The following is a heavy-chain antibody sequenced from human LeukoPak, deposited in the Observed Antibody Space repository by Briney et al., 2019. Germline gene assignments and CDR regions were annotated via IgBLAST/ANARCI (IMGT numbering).Heavy chain of an antibody. J-gene: IGHJ4*02. CDR2: ISGSGGST. D-gene: IGHD1-20*01. Sequence: GGSLRLSCAASGFTFSSYAMSWVRQAPGKGLEWVSAISGSGGSTYYADSVKGRFTISRDNSKNTLYLQMNSLRAEDTAVYYCAKVVGYNWKQGADYWGQGTLVTVSS. V-gene: IGHV3-23*01. CDR1: GFTFSSYA. CDR3: AKVVGYNWKQGADY.